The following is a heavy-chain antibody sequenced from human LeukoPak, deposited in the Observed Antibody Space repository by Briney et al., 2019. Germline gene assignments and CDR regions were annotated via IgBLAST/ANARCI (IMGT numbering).Heavy chain of an antibody. Sequence: SETLSLTCTVSGGFISSSSYYWGWIRQPPGKGLEWIGSIFYSGNTYYNPSLKSRVTISVDTSKNQFSLRLSSVTAADTAVYYCARTFSGSYYHYGMDVWGQGTTVTVSS. CDR3: ARTFSGSYYHYGMDV. D-gene: IGHD1-26*01. V-gene: IGHV4-39*07. CDR1: GGFISSSSYY. J-gene: IGHJ6*02. CDR2: IFYSGNT.